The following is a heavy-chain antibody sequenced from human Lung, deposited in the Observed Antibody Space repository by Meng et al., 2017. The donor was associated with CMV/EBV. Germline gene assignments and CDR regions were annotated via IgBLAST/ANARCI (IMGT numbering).Heavy chain of an antibody. CDR1: GGTFSRYT. Sequence: SCQASGGTFSRYTFIWVRQAPGQVLEWMGRIIPITDTSNYAQKFLGRLTITADKSTTTAFMELSSLRSDDTAVYYCASVPLIRGPEDYWGQGTLVTVSS. CDR2: IIPITDTS. V-gene: IGHV1-69*08. CDR3: ASVPLIRGPEDY. J-gene: IGHJ4*02. D-gene: IGHD3-10*01.